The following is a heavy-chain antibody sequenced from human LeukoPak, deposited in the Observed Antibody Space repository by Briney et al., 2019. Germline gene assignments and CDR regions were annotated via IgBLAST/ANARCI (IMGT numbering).Heavy chain of an antibody. CDR1: GGSFSGYY. J-gene: IGHJ5*02. V-gene: IGHV4-34*01. D-gene: IGHD6-13*01. CDR3: ARGKRGQQLVRNNWFDP. CDR2: INHSGSA. Sequence: SETLSLTCAVYGGSFSGYYWSWIRQPPGKGLEWIGEINHSGSANYNPSLKSRVTISVDTSKNQFSLKLSSVTAADTAVYYCARGKRGQQLVRNNWFDPWGQGTLVTVSS.